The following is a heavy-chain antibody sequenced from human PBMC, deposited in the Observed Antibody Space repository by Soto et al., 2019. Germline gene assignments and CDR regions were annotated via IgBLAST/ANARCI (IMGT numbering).Heavy chain of an antibody. V-gene: IGHV4-61*01. CDR1: GGSVSSGSYY. CDR3: ARYYSGYDEQPGYYFDY. J-gene: IGHJ4*02. CDR2: IYYSGST. Sequence: SETLSLTCTVSGGSVSSGSYYWSWIRQPPGKGLEWIGYIYYSGSTNYNPSLKSRVTISVDTSKNQFSLKLSSVTAADTAVYYCARYYSGYDEQPGYYFDYWGQGTLVTVSS. D-gene: IGHD5-12*01.